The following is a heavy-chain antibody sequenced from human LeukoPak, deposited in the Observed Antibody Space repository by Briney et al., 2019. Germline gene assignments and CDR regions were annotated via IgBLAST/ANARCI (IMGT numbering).Heavy chain of an antibody. CDR2: IYPDDSDT. J-gene: IGHJ3*02. Sequence: GESLKISCKGSGYSFTSYWIGWVRQMPGKGLEWMGIIYPDDSDTRYSPSFQGQVTISADKSISTAYLQWSSLKASDTAMYYCARSRIQLWSPDAFDIWGQGTMVTVSS. V-gene: IGHV5-51*01. D-gene: IGHD5-18*01. CDR1: GYSFTSYW. CDR3: ARSRIQLWSPDAFDI.